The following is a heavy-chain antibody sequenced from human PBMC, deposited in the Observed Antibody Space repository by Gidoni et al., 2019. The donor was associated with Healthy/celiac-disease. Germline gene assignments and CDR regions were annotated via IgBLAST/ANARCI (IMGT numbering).Heavy chain of an antibody. D-gene: IGHD6-19*01. CDR2: ISAYNGNT. V-gene: IGHV1-18*01. CDR1: GYTFTSYG. CDR3: ARDSPQWLVNYFDY. J-gene: IGHJ4*02. Sequence: QVPLVQSGAEVKKPGASVKVSCTASGYTFTSYGISWARQAPGQGLEWMGWISAYNGNTNYAQKRQGRVTMTTDTSTSTAYMELRSLRSDDTAVYYCARDSPQWLVNYFDYWGQGTLVTVSS.